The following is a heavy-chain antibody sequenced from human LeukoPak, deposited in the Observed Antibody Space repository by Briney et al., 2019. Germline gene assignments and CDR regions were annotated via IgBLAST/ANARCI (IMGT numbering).Heavy chain of an antibody. CDR1: GFTFDDYA. CDR2: ISWDGGST. J-gene: IGHJ5*02. CDR3: ARVKYSSGWYNWFDP. V-gene: IGHV3-43D*03. D-gene: IGHD6-19*01. Sequence: PGGSLRLSCAASGFTFDDYAMHWVRQAPGEGLEWVSLISWDGGSTYYADSVKGRFTISRDNAKNSLYLQMNSLRAEDTAVYYCARVKYSSGWYNWFDPWGQGTLVTVSS.